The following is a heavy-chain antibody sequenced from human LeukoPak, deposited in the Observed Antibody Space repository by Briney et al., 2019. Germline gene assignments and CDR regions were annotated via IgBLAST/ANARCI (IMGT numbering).Heavy chain of an antibody. CDR3: ARDLGRRAGGLDY. V-gene: IGHV1-2*02. D-gene: IGHD3-10*01. Sequence: GAAVKLSCKSSGYGFTFYYMHWLRHRPGHGLELMGWTNPDSGGTNYAQKFQGRVTITRDTSINTAYMELSRLRSDDTAVYYCARDLGRRAGGLDYWGQGTLVTVSS. CDR1: GYGFTFYY. CDR2: TNPDSGGT. J-gene: IGHJ4*02.